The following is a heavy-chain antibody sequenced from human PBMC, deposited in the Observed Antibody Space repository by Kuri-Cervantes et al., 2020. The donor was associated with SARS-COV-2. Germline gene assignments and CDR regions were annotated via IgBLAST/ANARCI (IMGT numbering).Heavy chain of an antibody. J-gene: IGHJ6*03. D-gene: IGHD2-2*02. V-gene: IGHV3-23*01. CDR1: GFTFSDYY. CDR2: ISGSGGST. Sequence: GGSLRLSCAASGFTFSDYYMSWIRQAPGKGLEWVSAISGSGGSTYYADSVKGRFTISRDNSKNTLYLQMNSLRAEDTAVYYCARAGSYCSSTSCYRGAYYYMDVWGKGTTVTVSS. CDR3: ARAGSYCSSTSCYRGAYYYMDV.